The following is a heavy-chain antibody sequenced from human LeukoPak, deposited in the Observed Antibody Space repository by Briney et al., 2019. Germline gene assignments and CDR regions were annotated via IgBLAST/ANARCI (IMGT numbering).Heavy chain of an antibody. D-gene: IGHD2-2*01. CDR1: GDSVSSDNYY. V-gene: IGHV4-61*01. J-gene: IGHJ4*02. Sequence: PSETLSLTCTVSGDSVSSDNYYWSWIRQPPGKGLEWIAYIDYSGATKFNPSLKSRVTISLDTSKNQFSLQLSSVTAADTALYYCARGWGYVDYWGRGTLVTVSS. CDR3: ARGWGYVDY. CDR2: IDYSGAT.